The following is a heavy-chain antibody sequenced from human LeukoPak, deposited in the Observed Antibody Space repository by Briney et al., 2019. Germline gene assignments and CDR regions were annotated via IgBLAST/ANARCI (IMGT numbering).Heavy chain of an antibody. J-gene: IGHJ4*02. CDR2: IWYDGFNK. V-gene: IGHV3-33*01. D-gene: IGHD7-27*01. CDR1: GXTFSSYV. CDR3: ARDLGNWGWNDF. Sequence: PGRSLRLSCAASGXTFSSYVMHWVRQAPGKGLESVAVIWYDGFNKYYADSVKGRFTISRDNSKNTLYLQMNSLRAEDTAVYYCARDLGNWGWNDFWGQGTLVTVSS.